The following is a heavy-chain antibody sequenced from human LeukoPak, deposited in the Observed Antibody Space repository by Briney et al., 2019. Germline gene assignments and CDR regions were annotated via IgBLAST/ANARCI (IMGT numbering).Heavy chain of an antibody. D-gene: IGHD3-10*01. V-gene: IGHV3-30*04. CDR2: LSYDGSNQ. CDR1: GFTFRSYT. Sequence: HPGGSLRLSCAASGFTFRSYTMHWVRQAPGKGLEWVAVLSYDGSNQFYADSVKGRFTISRDNSKNTLYLQMNSLRAEDTAVYYCARVVRGVINPFDYWGQGTLVTVSS. J-gene: IGHJ4*02. CDR3: ARVVRGVINPFDY.